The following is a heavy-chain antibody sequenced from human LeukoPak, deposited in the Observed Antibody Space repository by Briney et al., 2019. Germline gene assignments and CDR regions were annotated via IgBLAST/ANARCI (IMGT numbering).Heavy chain of an antibody. D-gene: IGHD3-16*01. V-gene: IGHV3-21*01. Sequence: GGSLRLSCAASGFTFSSYSMNWVRQAPGKGLEWVSSISSSSSYIYYADSLKGRFTISRDNAKNSLYLQMNSLRAEDTAVYYCAREITLRSAPDYWGQGTLVTVSS. CDR2: ISSSSSYI. CDR1: GFTFSSYS. J-gene: IGHJ4*02. CDR3: AREITLRSAPDY.